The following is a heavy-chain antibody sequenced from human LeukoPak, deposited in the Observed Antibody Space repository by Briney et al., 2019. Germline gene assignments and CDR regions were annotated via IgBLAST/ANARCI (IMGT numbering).Heavy chain of an antibody. V-gene: IGHV3-33*01. CDR2: PSFDESQE. J-gene: IGHJ2*01. CDR3: TRGEEGWYFDV. CDR1: GFSFSNYG. Sequence: PGGSLRLSCVASGFSFSNYGMHWVRQAPGRGLEWLGVPSFDESQEYYAESVKGRFTISRDNSRKTVYLQMNSLRGDDTGVYYCTRGEEGWYFDVWGRGTMVTVSS.